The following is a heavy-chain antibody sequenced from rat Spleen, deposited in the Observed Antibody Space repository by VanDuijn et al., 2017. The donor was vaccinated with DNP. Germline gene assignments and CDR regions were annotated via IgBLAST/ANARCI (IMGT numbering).Heavy chain of an antibody. Sequence: QVQLRQSGAELAEPGSSVKISCKSSGYTFTVNYIGWIKQTTGQGLEYIGYIHTGSGGTSYREKFKGKATLTVDKWSSTAFMQLNSLTPDDSAVYYCARGGDGIWFAYWGQGTLVTVSS. J-gene: IGHJ3*01. CDR1: GYTFTVNY. D-gene: IGHD1-1*01. V-gene: IGHV1-43*01. CDR2: IHTGSGGT. CDR3: ARGGDGIWFAY.